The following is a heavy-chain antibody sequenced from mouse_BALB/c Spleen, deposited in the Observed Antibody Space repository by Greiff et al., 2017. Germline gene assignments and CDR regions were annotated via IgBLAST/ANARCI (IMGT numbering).Heavy chain of an antibody. V-gene: IGHV5-9-4*01. CDR3: ARDRGLGLPFAY. J-gene: IGHJ3*01. D-gene: IGHD3-1*01. CDR2: ISSGGSYT. CDR1: GFTFSSYA. Sequence: EVMLVESGGGLVKPGGSLKLSCAASGFTFSSYAMSWVRQSPEKRLEWVAEISSGGSYTYYPDTVTGRFTISRDNAKNTLYLEMSSLRSEDTAMYYCARDRGLGLPFAYWGQGTLVTVSA.